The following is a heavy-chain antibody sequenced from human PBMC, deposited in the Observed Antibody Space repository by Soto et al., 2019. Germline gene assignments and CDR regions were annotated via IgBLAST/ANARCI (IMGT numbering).Heavy chain of an antibody. V-gene: IGHV1-69*01. CDR2: IIPIFGTA. Sequence: QVQLVQSGAEVKKPGSSVKVSCKASGGTFSSYAISWVRQAPGQGLEWMGGIIPIFGTATYAQKFQGRVTITADESTSTAYMELRSRRSEDTALYYCAGDHYDSSGDGKNDYWGQATLVTVSS. CDR3: AGDHYDSSGDGKNDY. CDR1: GGTFSSYA. J-gene: IGHJ4*02. D-gene: IGHD3-22*01.